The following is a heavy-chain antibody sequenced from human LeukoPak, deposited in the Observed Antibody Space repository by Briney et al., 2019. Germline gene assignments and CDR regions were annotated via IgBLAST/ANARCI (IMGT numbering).Heavy chain of an antibody. V-gene: IGHV3-30*01. CDR1: GFTFSSNA. Sequence: GRSLRLSCAASGFTFSSNAMHWVRQAPVKGLEWVAHISYEGGITYYADSVKGRFTIYRDNSKNTLYLQLNSLRAEDTAVYYCATDSTYYYDSGSSGPHFFDYWGQGTLVAVSS. J-gene: IGHJ4*02. CDR3: ATDSTYYYDSGSSGPHFFDY. D-gene: IGHD3-10*01. CDR2: ISYEGGIT.